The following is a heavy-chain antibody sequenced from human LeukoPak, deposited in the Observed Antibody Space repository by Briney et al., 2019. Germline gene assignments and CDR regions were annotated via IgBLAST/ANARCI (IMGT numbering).Heavy chain of an antibody. CDR2: ISGNGGGT. CDR1: GFTFSSYG. Sequence: GRSLRLSCAASGFTFSSYGMHWVRQAPGKGLEWGSGISGNGGGTYYAYSVKGRFTISRDNSKNTLYLQMNSLSAGATAVSYCAKSSGYSRSWFDNWGQGTLVTVSS. J-gene: IGHJ4*02. CDR3: AKSSGYSRSWFDN. V-gene: IGHV3-23*01. D-gene: IGHD6-13*01.